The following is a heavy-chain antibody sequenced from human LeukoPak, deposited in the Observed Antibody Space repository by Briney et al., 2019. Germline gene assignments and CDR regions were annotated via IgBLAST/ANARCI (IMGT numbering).Heavy chain of an antibody. V-gene: IGHV3-23*01. CDR2: ITSSGGNT. CDR1: GFTFSSYA. J-gene: IGHJ4*02. Sequence: HTGGSLRLSCAASGFTFSSYAMSWVRKAPGKGLEWVSVITSSGGNTYYADSVRGRFTISRDDSKNTLFLQMNSLRAEDTAEYYCAKAYMTVKFYYDYWGQGTLVTVSS. CDR3: AKAYMTVKFYYDY. D-gene: IGHD3-22*01.